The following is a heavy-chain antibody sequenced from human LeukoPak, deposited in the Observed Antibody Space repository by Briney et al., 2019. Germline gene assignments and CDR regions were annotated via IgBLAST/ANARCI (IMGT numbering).Heavy chain of an antibody. D-gene: IGHD6-19*01. CDR1: GYTFTSYG. CDR3: ATLTSGIAVAGTTDY. J-gene: IGHJ4*02. Sequence: ASVKVSCKASGYTFTSYGISWVRQAPGQGLEWMGWISAYNGNTNYAQKFQGRVTMTEDTSTDTAYMELSSLRSEDTAVYYCATLTSGIAVAGTTDYWGQGTLVTVSS. CDR2: ISAYNGNT. V-gene: IGHV1-18*01.